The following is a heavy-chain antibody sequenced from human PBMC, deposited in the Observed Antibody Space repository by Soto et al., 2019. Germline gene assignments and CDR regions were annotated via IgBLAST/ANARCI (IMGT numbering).Heavy chain of an antibody. CDR2: IFSNDEK. CDR3: ARKRADYDFWSGSGGPFDY. CDR1: GFSLSNARMG. J-gene: IGHJ4*02. Sequence: SGPTLVNPTETLTLTCTVSGFSLSNARMGVSWIRQPPGKALGWLAHIFSNDEKSYSTSLKSRLTISKDTSKSQVVLTMTNMDPVVTATYYCARKRADYDFWSGSGGPFDYWGQGTLVTVSS. V-gene: IGHV2-26*01. D-gene: IGHD3-3*01.